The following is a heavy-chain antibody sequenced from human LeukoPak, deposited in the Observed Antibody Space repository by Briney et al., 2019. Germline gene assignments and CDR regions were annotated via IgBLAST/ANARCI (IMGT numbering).Heavy chain of an antibody. V-gene: IGHV4-59*01. CDR3: ARDGLNWGELYLGIDI. J-gene: IGHJ3*02. CDR2: VHYSGTT. D-gene: IGHD7-27*01. CDR1: DGSITNYD. Sequence: SETLSLTCTVSDGSITNYDWSWVRQPPGKGLEFIGHVHYSGTTNYNPSLRSRVTISIDTSKKHFFLKLKSVTAADTAVYYCARDGLNWGELYLGIDIWGQGTMVTVSS.